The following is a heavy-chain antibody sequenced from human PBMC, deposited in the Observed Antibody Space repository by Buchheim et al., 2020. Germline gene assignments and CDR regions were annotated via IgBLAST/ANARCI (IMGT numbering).Heavy chain of an antibody. CDR3: AKDTRRLVGARDGMDV. CDR2: ISYDGSNK. CDR1: GFTFSSYG. J-gene: IGHJ6*02. Sequence: QVQLVESGGGVVQPGRSLRLSCAASGFTFSSYGMHWVRQAPGKGLEWVAVISYDGSNKYYADSVKGRFTISRDNSKNTLYLQMNSLRAEDTAVYYCAKDTRRLVGARDGMDVWGQGTT. D-gene: IGHD1-26*01. V-gene: IGHV3-30*18.